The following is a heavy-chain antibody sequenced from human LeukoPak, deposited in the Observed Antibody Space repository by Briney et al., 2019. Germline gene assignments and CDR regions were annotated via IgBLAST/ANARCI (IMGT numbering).Heavy chain of an antibody. D-gene: IGHD2-8*01. J-gene: IGHJ4*02. V-gene: IGHV1-18*01. Sequence: ASVKVSCKASGYTFTSYGISWVRQAPGQGLEWMGGISAYNGNTNYAQKLQGRVTMTTDTSTSTAYMELRSLRSDDTAVYYCARDGYGVSYCTNGVCYTGREDSDYWGQGTLVTVSS. CDR1: GYTFTSYG. CDR2: ISAYNGNT. CDR3: ARDGYGVSYCTNGVCYTGREDSDY.